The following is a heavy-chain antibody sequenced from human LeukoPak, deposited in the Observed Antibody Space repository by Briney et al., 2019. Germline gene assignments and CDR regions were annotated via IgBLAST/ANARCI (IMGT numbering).Heavy chain of an antibody. CDR2: MNPNSGNT. CDR1: GYTFSSYD. V-gene: IGHV1-8*01. Sequence: ASVKVSCKASGYTFSSYDINWVRQATGQGLEWMGWMNPNSGNTGYAQKFQGRVTMTKNTSITTAYMDLSSLRSENTAVYYCARALSWTTESYYYMDVWGKGTTVTVSS. D-gene: IGHD3/OR15-3a*01. J-gene: IGHJ6*03. CDR3: ARALSWTTESYYYMDV.